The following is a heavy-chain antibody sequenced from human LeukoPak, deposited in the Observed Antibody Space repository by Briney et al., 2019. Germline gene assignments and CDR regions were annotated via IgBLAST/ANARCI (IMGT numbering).Heavy chain of an antibody. V-gene: IGHV4-59*01. CDR2: IYYSGST. J-gene: IGHJ4*02. CDR3: ARGGGYYDYFDY. CDR1: GGSISSYY. D-gene: IGHD3-3*01. Sequence: SETLSLTCTVSGGSISSYYWSWIRQPPGKGLEWIGYIYYSGSTNHNPSLKSRVTISVDTSKNQFSLKLSSVTAADTAVYYCARGGGYYDYFDYWGQGTLVTVSS.